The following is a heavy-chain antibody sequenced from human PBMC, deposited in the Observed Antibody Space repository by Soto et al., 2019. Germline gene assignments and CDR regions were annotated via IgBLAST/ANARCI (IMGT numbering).Heavy chain of an antibody. CDR2: MNPNSANT. V-gene: IGHV1-8*01. CDR1: GYTFTSYD. Sequence: GASVKVSCKASGYTFTSYDINWVRQATGQGLEWMGWMNPNSANTGYAQKFQGRVTMTRNTSVSTAYMELSSLRSEDTAVYYCARDRITMVRGVILYYYYGMDVWGQGTTVTVSS. CDR3: ARDRITMVRGVILYYYYGMDV. J-gene: IGHJ6*02. D-gene: IGHD3-10*01.